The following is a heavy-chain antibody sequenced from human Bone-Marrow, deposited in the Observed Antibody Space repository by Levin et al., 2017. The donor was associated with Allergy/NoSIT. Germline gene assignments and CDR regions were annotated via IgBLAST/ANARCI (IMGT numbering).Heavy chain of an antibody. CDR3: TPGAFVEFAGFDT. D-gene: IGHD3-10*01. CDR1: GDTLTELS. V-gene: IGHV1-24*01. Sequence: RASVKVSCKVSGDTLTELSMHWVRQAPGKGLEWMGGFDPEDGETIYAQKFQGRVTMTEDTLTDTAYMELTNLRSEDTAIYYCTPGAFVEFAGFDTWGQGTLVTVS. CDR2: FDPEDGET. J-gene: IGHJ5*02.